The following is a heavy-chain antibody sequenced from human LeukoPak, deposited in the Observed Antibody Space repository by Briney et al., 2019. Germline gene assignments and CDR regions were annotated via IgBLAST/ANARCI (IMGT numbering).Heavy chain of an antibody. CDR3: ASEGHYYDSSGYHDAFDI. Sequence: SETLSLTCTVSGGSISSYYWSWIRQPPGKGLEWIGYIYYSGSTNYNPSLKSRVTISVDTSKNQFSLKLSSVTAADTAVYYCASEGHYYDSSGYHDAFDIWGQGTMVTVSS. D-gene: IGHD3-22*01. CDR1: GGSISSYY. J-gene: IGHJ3*02. CDR2: IYYSGST. V-gene: IGHV4-59*01.